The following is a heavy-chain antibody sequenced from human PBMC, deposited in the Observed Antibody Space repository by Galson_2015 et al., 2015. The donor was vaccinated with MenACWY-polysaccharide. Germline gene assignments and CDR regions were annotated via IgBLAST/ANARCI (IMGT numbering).Heavy chain of an antibody. Sequence: SLRLSCAASGSRFSNSGMHWVRQAPGKGLEWVAVIQYDGSNKVYADSVKGRFTISRDNSKNTVFLEMNTLGVEDTAVYYCAREGIRVVLHAFYIWGQGTMVTDPS. CDR1: GSRFSNSG. CDR3: AREGIRVVLHAFYI. D-gene: IGHD3-3*02. CDR2: IQYDGSNK. J-gene: IGHJ3*02. V-gene: IGHV3-33*01.